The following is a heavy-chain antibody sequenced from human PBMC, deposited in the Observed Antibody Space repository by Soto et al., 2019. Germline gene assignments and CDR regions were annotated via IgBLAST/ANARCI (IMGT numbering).Heavy chain of an antibody. Sequence: QAQLVESGGGVVQPGRSLRLSCAASGFSFSNYGMHWVRQAPGKGLDWVAAIAHHGNNNYYADSVKGRFTISRDDSKNTLYLQMNSLRPEDTAVYYCARDRGTVTNDVGHDYGMDVWGQGTTVTVSS. CDR1: GFSFSNYG. J-gene: IGHJ6*02. V-gene: IGHV3-30*03. D-gene: IGHD4-17*01. CDR2: IAHHGNNN. CDR3: ARDRGTVTNDVGHDYGMDV.